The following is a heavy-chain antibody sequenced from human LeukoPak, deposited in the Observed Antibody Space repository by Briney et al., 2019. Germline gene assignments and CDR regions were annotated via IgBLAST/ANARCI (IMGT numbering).Heavy chain of an antibody. CDR1: GFTFNNAW. V-gene: IGHV3-15*01. D-gene: IGHD1-26*01. CDR3: LSEVERHY. CDR2: IKNKLDGGTT. J-gene: IGHJ4*02. Sequence: PGGSLRLSCAASGFTFNNAWMNWVRQAPGKGLEWVGRIKNKLDGGTTDYAAPVKGSFTISRDDSKNTLYLQMNSLKTADTAVYYCLSEVERHYWGQGTLVTVSS.